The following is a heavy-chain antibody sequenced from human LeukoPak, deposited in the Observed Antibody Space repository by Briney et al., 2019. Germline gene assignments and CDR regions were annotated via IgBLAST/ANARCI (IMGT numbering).Heavy chain of an antibody. CDR2: IHHSGST. J-gene: IGHJ5*02. D-gene: IGHD3-10*01. CDR1: GGSISSGGYY. V-gene: IGHV4-31*03. CDR3: ANYGSGSYRFDP. Sequence: SETLSLTCTVFGGSISSGGYYWSWIRQHPGKGLEWIGYIHHSGSTYYNPSLKSRLIISLDTSKNQFSLKLNSVTAADTAVYYCANYGSGSYRFDPWGQGTLVTVSS.